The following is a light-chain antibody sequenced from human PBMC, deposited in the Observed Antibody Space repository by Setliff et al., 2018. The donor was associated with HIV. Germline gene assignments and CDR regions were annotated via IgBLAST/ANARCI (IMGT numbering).Light chain of an antibody. V-gene: IGLV2-14*01. CDR1: SNDVGAYNT. Sequence: QSALTQPASVSGSPGQSITFSCTGTSNDVGAYNTVYWYQQHPGEAPKLMIYDVSTRPSGVSNRSSGSKSGNTASLTISGLQTEDEADYYCSSYTSSSTDVFGTGTKVTVL. CDR2: DVS. J-gene: IGLJ1*01. CDR3: SSYTSSSTDV.